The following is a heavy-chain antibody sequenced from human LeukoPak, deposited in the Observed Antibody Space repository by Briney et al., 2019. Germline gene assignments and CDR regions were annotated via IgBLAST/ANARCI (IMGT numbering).Heavy chain of an antibody. CDR2: ICSNDNNT. J-gene: IGHJ4*02. Sequence: PGGSLRLSCAASGFTFSSYAMNWVRQAPGKGLEWVSAICSNDNNTYYANSVKGRFNISRDNSKNTLSLQLNSLRAEDTAVYYCAKGTSSSCYSAPNYWGQGTLVTVSS. CDR3: AKGTSSSCYSAPNY. CDR1: GFTFSSYA. V-gene: IGHV3-23*01. D-gene: IGHD2-15*01.